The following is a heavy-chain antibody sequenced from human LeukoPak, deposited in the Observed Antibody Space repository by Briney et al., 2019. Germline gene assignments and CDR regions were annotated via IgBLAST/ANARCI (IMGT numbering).Heavy chain of an antibody. CDR3: ARGGGAAAGPLDY. V-gene: IGHV4-38-2*02. J-gene: IGHJ4*02. Sequence: SETLSLTCTVSGYSISSDYYWGWIRQPPGKGLEWIGSIYHSGSTYYNPSLRSRVTISLDTSKNQFSLKLSSVTAADTAVYYCARGGGAAAGPLDYWGQGTLVTVSS. D-gene: IGHD6-13*01. CDR1: GYSISSDYY. CDR2: IYHSGST.